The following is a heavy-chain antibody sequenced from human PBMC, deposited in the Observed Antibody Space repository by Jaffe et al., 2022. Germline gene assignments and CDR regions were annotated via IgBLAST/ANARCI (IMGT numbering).Heavy chain of an antibody. CDR1: GGSISSGSYY. CDR3: AREAWFGEPFDY. J-gene: IGHJ4*02. CDR2: IYTSGST. D-gene: IGHD3-10*01. V-gene: IGHV4-61*02. Sequence: QVQLQESGPGLVKPSQTLSLTCTVSGGSISSGSYYWSWIRQPAGKGLEWIGRIYTSGSTNYNPSLKSRVTISVDTSKNQFSLKLSSVTAADTAVYYCAREAWFGEPFDYWGQGTLVTVSS.